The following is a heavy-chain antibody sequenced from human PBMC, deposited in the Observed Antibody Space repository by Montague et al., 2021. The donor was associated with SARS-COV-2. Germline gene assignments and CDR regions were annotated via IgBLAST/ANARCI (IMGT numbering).Heavy chain of an antibody. J-gene: IGHJ6*02. CDR1: GDSISTDNW. V-gene: IGHV4-4*02. Sequence: SETLSLTCVVSGDSISTDNWWTWVRLPPGKGLEWVGESYHTGSTKYKPSLKSRVTISVDTSKSQLSLKLSSVTAADTAVYYCARDGSLRFEILIGPRHYYYGMDVWGQGTTVTVSS. CDR3: ARDGSLRFEILIGPRHYYYGMDV. CDR2: SYHTGST. D-gene: IGHD3-9*01.